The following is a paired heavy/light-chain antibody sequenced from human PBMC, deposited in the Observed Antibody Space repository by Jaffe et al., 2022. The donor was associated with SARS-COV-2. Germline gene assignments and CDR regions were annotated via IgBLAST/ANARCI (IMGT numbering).Light chain of an antibody. J-gene: IGKJ4*01. CDR2: AAS. CDR3: QQANSFPLT. V-gene: IGKV1-12*01. Sequence: DIQMTQSPSSVSASVGDRVTITCRASQGISSWLAWYQQKPGKAPKLLIFAASTLQSGVASRFSGSGSGTDFTLTISSLQPEDFAIYYCQQANSFPLTFGGGTKVEIK. CDR1: QGISSW.
Heavy chain of an antibody. CDR3: AKDRGYCSSTSCLKTSYYYGMDV. D-gene: IGHD2-2*01. CDR1: GFTFSSYG. J-gene: IGHJ6*02. CDR2: ISYDESNK. Sequence: QVQLVESGGGVVQPGRSLRLSCAASGFTFSSYGMQWVRQAPGKGLEWVAVISYDESNKYYADSVRGRFTVSRDNSKNTLYLQMNSLRAEDTALYHCAKDRGYCSSTSCLKTSYYYGMDVWGQGTTVTVSS. V-gene: IGHV3-30*18.